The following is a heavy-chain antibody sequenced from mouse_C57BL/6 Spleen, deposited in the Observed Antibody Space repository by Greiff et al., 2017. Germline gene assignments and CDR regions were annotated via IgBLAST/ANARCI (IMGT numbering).Heavy chain of an antibody. CDR2: IYPRSGNT. CDR3: AREGVQLGEYYAMDY. Sequence: VQLVESGAELARPGASVKLSCKASGYTFTSYGISWVKQRTGQGLEWIGEIYPRSGNTYYNEKFKGKATLTADKSSSTAYMELRSLTSEDSAVYFCAREGVQLGEYYAMDYWGQGTSVTVSS. D-gene: IGHD4-1*02. CDR1: GYTFTSYG. J-gene: IGHJ4*01. V-gene: IGHV1-81*01.